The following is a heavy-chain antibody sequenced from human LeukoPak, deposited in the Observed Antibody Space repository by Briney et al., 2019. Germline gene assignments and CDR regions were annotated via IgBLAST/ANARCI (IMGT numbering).Heavy chain of an antibody. Sequence: PSETLSLTCTVSGGXISSYYWSWIRQPPGKGLEWIGYIYYSGSTKYNPSLKSRVTISVDTSKNQFSLRLSSVTAADTAVYYCAREAAAAANWFDPWGQGTLVTVSS. D-gene: IGHD6-13*01. CDR2: IYYSGST. CDR1: GGXISSYY. CDR3: AREAAAAANWFDP. J-gene: IGHJ5*02. V-gene: IGHV4-59*01.